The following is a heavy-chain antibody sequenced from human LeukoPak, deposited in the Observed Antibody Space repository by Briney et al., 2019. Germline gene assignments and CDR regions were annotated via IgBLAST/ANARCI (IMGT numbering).Heavy chain of an antibody. D-gene: IGHD6-19*01. Sequence: GSLRLSCAASGFTFDNYGMSWVRQAPGKGLERVSGMTWNGAYRGYADSVKGRFTISRDNAKNSLYLEMNSLRVEDTALYYCARRAVTGTIYYFDYWGQGTLVTVSS. CDR2: MTWNGAYR. J-gene: IGHJ4*02. CDR1: GFTFDNYG. CDR3: ARRAVTGTIYYFDY. V-gene: IGHV3-20*04.